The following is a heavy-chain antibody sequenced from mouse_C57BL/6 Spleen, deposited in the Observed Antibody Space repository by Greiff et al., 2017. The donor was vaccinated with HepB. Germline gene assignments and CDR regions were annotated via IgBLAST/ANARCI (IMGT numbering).Heavy chain of an antibody. CDR2: IDPSDSYT. Sequence: QVHVKQSGAELVRPGTSVKLSCKASGYTFTSYWMHWVKQRPGQGLEWIGVIDPSDSYTNYNQKFKGKATLTVDTSSSTAYMQLSSLTSEDSAVYYCARENYYDYGSLWGQGTTLTVSS. V-gene: IGHV1-59*01. CDR1: GYTFTSYW. J-gene: IGHJ2*01. CDR3: ARENYYDYGSL. D-gene: IGHD2-4*01.